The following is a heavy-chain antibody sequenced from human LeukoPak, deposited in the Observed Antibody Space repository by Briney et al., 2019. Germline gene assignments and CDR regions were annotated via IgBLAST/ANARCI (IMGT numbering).Heavy chain of an antibody. CDR3: AAGLFEEGNNLFDP. CDR2: INPYNGDT. J-gene: IGHJ5*02. V-gene: IGHV1-2*06. Sequence: ASVKVSCKASGYTFTDYYMHWVRQAPGQGLEWLGRINPYNGDTNYAQRSQGGVTMTRDTSITTAYMELSRLTYDDTAVYYCAAGLFEEGNNLFDPWGQGTLVTVSS. CDR1: GYTFTDYY.